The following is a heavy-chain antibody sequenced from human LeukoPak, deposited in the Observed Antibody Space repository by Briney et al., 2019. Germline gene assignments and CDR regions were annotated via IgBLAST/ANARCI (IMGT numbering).Heavy chain of an antibody. J-gene: IGHJ4*02. D-gene: IGHD1-26*01. Sequence: GGSLRLSCAASGFTFNSYAMSWVRQAPGKGLEWVGRIKSKTDGGTTDYAAPVKGRFTISRDDSKNTLYLQMNSLKTEDTAVYYCTTEDEGAAPNVYWGQGTLVTVSS. CDR1: GFTFNSYA. V-gene: IGHV3-15*01. CDR2: IKSKTDGGTT. CDR3: TTEDEGAAPNVY.